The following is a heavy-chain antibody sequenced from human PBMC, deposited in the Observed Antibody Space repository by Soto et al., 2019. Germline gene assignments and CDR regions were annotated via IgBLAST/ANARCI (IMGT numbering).Heavy chain of an antibody. J-gene: IGHJ5*02. V-gene: IGHV3-9*01. CDR1: GFNFEDYA. Sequence: GGSLRLSCVAFGFNFEDYAMHWIRQAPGKGLEWVSGINWNSGITGYADSVKGRFTISRDNANNSLHLEMSSLKTEDTALYYCARGRGALTVVSNWFDPWGQGTLVTVSS. D-gene: IGHD2-15*01. CDR3: ARGRGALTVVSNWFDP. CDR2: INWNSGIT.